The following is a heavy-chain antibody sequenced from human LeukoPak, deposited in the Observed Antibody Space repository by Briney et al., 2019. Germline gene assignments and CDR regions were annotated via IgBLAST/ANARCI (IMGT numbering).Heavy chain of an antibody. J-gene: IGHJ4*02. Sequence: QTGGSLRLSCAAPGFTLSNSWMHWVRQAPGKGLVWVSRIDPDGNTDYADSVKGRFTISRDNAKNTLYLQMNSLRAEDTAVYRCARDVRGPHDFWGQGTLVTVSS. CDR3: ARDVRGPHDF. D-gene: IGHD2/OR15-2a*01. CDR1: GFTLSNSW. V-gene: IGHV3-74*01. CDR2: IDPDGNT.